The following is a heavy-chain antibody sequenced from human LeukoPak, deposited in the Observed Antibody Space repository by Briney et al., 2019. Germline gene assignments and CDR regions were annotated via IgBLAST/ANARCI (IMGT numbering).Heavy chain of an antibody. V-gene: IGHV3-21*01. CDR2: ISSSSSYI. Sequence: PGGSLRLSCAASGFTFSSYSMNWVRQAPGKGLEWVSSISSSSSYIYYADSVQGRFTISRDNAKNSLYLQMNSLRAEDTAVYYCARFSYGWSPFDYWGQGTLVTVSS. CDR3: ARFSYGWSPFDY. CDR1: GFTFSSYS. D-gene: IGHD5-18*01. J-gene: IGHJ4*02.